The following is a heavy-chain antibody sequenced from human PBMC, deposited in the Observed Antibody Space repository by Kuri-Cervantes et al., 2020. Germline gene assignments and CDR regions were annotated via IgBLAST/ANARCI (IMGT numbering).Heavy chain of an antibody. CDR1: GFTFSSYS. CDR3: AKDVGSDYGGSYYGMDV. V-gene: IGHV3-48*02. CDR2: ISSSSSTI. J-gene: IGHJ6*02. D-gene: IGHD4-23*01. Sequence: GESLKISCAASGFTFSSYSMNWVRQAPGKGLEWVSYISSSSSTIYYADSVKGRFTISRDNAKNSLYLQMNSLRDEDTAVYYCAKDVGSDYGGSYYGMDVWGQGTTVTVSS.